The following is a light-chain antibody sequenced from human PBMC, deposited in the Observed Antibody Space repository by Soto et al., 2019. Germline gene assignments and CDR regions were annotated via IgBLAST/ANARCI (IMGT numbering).Light chain of an antibody. Sequence: EIVLTQSPASLSLSSGEVATLSWRATQSASHNYLPWYPQKPGQAPRLLIYGASNRATGIPDRFSGSGSGTDFTLTISSLQPEDGATYYCQQLNSYPASFGQGTRLAI. CDR2: GAS. J-gene: IGKJ5*01. CDR1: QSASHNY. V-gene: IGKV3D-7*01. CDR3: QQLNSYPAS.